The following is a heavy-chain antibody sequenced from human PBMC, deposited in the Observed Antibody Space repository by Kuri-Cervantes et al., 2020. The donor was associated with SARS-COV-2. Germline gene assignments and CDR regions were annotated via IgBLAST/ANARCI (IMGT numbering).Heavy chain of an antibody. CDR2: ISTYNANA. CDR1: VYTFTTYG. D-gene: IGHD4-17*01. V-gene: IGHV1-18*04. Sequence: ASVKVSCKASVYTFTTYGITWVRQAPGQGLEWMGWISTYNANADYAQKLQGRVTMTTDTSTSIAYMELRSLRSDDTAIYYCAGGFDYGDYPYYYGMDVWGQGTTVTVSS. J-gene: IGHJ6*02. CDR3: AGGFDYGDYPYYYGMDV.